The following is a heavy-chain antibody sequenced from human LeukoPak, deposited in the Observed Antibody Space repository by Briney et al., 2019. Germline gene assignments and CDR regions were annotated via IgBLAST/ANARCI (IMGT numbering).Heavy chain of an antibody. CDR1: GFTFSTYA. V-gene: IGHV3-23*01. J-gene: IGHJ4*02. CDR3: AKRPDCSTTNCFRFEY. Sequence: PGGSLRLSCAASGFTFSTYAMSWVRRAPGQGLEWVSSINGDGGSTYYAESVKGRFTVSRDNSKNTLYLQMDSLRAEDTAVYYCAKRPDCSTTNCFRFEYWGQGTLVTVSS. D-gene: IGHD2-2*01. CDR2: INGDGGST.